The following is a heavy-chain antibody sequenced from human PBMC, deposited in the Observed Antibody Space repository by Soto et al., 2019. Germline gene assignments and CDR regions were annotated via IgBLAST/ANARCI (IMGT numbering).Heavy chain of an antibody. J-gene: IGHJ4*02. Sequence: EVQLVESGGGLVQPGGSLRLSCATSGFTFSSYWMSWVRQAPGKGLEWVANIKQDGREKDYVDSVKGRFTISRDNAKNALYLQMKGLRAKATAVYDCARSGGTAMGTTMFDYWGQGTLVTFFS. V-gene: IGHV3-7*01. CDR2: IKQDGREK. CDR1: GFTFSSYW. D-gene: IGHD5-18*01. CDR3: ARSGGTAMGTTMFDY.